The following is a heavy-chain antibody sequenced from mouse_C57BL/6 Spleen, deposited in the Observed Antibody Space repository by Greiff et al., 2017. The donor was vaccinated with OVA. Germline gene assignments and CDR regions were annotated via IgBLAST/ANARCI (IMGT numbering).Heavy chain of an antibody. CDR1: GYKFTSYW. D-gene: IGHD4-1*01. Sequence: EVQLQESGTVLARPGASVKMSCKPSGYKFTSYWMHWVKQRPGQGLEWIGDIYPGNSDTSYNQKFKGKAKLTAVTSASTAYMELSSLTTEDSAVYYCTRVRTVPVYAMDYWGQGTSVTVSS. V-gene: IGHV1-5*01. CDR3: TRVRTVPVYAMDY. J-gene: IGHJ4*01. CDR2: IYPGNSDT.